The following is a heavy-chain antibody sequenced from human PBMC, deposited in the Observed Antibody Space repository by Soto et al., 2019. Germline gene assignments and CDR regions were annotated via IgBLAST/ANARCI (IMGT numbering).Heavy chain of an antibody. V-gene: IGHV4-4*02. CDR1: GGSFTSNNW. J-gene: IGHJ4*02. Sequence: SSETLSLTCAVSGGSFTSNNWWTWVRQPPGQGLEWIGEIYRTGSTNYNPSLKSRVTISLDKSENQFSLKVTSLTAADTAVYYCASRDPGTSVDYWGQGTLFTVSS. CDR2: IYRTGST. CDR3: ASRDPGTSVDY. D-gene: IGHD1-7*01.